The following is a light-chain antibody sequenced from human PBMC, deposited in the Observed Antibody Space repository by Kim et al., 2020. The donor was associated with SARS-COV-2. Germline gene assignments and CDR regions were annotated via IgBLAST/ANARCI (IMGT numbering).Light chain of an antibody. Sequence: GQRVTISCSGGSSNVGTNYVHWYQQLPGTAPKLLIYKDRQRPSGVPDRFSGSKSGTSASLAISGLQSEDEADYYCATWDDRLSGPVFGGGTKVTVL. CDR2: KDR. V-gene: IGLV1-47*01. CDR1: SSNVGTNY. CDR3: ATWDDRLSGPV. J-gene: IGLJ3*02.